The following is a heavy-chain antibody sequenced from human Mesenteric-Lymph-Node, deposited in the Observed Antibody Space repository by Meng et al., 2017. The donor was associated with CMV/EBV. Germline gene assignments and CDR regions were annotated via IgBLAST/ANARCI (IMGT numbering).Heavy chain of an antibody. D-gene: IGHD2-2*01. J-gene: IGHJ4*02. V-gene: IGHV2-5*02. CDR3: AHARSSTSWYGGYVDY. CDR1: FSPATSGLG. CDR2: IYWDDDK. Sequence: FSPATSGLGVGWIRQPPGKALEWLTVIYWDDDKRYSPSLENRLTITKDTSRNQVVLTMTNMDPVDTATYYCAHARSSTSWYGGYVDYWGQGTLVTVSS.